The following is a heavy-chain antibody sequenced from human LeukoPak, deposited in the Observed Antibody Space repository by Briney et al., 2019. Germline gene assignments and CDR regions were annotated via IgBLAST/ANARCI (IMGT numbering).Heavy chain of an antibody. CDR2: IYYSGST. D-gene: IGHD3-10*01. CDR3: AREGLNMVRGVIPKEAWGWFDP. CDR1: GGSISSNH. J-gene: IGHJ5*02. Sequence: SETLSLTCTISGGSISSNHWSWIRQPPGKGLEWIGSIYYSGSTYYNPSLKSRVTISVDTSKNQFSLKLSSVTAADTAVYYCAREGLNMVRGVIPKEAWGWFDPWGQGTLVTVSS. V-gene: IGHV4-39*07.